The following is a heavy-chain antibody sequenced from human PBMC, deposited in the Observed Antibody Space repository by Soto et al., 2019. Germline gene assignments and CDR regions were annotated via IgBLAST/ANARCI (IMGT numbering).Heavy chain of an antibody. CDR3: ARDLGGSGSYYRYFDY. V-gene: IGHV4-61*01. CDR1: GGSVSSGSYY. Sequence: NPSETLSLTCTVSGGSVSSGSYYWSWIRQPPGKGLEWIGYIYYSGSTNYNPSLKSRVTISVDTSKNQFSLKLSSVTAADTAVYYCARDLGGSGSYYRYFDYWGQGTLVTVSS. D-gene: IGHD3-10*01. CDR2: IYYSGST. J-gene: IGHJ4*02.